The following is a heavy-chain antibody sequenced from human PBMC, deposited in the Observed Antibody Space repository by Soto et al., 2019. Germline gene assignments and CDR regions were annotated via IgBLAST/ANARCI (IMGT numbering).Heavy chain of an antibody. D-gene: IGHD3-22*01. CDR1: GYTFTSYG. CDR2: ISAYNGNT. CDR3: ARYYYDSICPSFGY. V-gene: IGHV1-18*04. J-gene: IGHJ4*02. Sequence: ASVKVSCKASGYTFTSYGISWGRQAPGQGLEWMGWISAYNGNTNYAQKLQGRVTMTTDTSTSTAYMELRSLRSDDTAVYYCARYYYDSICPSFGYWGQGTFVTVSS.